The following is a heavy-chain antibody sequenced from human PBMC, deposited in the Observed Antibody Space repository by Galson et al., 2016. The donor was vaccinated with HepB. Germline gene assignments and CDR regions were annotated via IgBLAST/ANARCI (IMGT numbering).Heavy chain of an antibody. CDR3: ARQPASRTHYFDY. CDR1: GYIFTIYW. D-gene: IGHD1-14*01. J-gene: IGHJ4*02. V-gene: IGHV5-51*01. CDR2: IYPGDSET. Sequence: QSGAEVKKPGESLKISCKGSGYIFTIYWIGWVRQMPGKGLEWMGIIYPGDSETKYSPSFQGQVTISVDKSINTAYLQWSSLEASDTAMYYCARQPASRTHYFDYWGQRTRVTVSS.